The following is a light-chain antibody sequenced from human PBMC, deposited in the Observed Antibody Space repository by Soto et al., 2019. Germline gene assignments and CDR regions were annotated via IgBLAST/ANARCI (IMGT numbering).Light chain of an antibody. Sequence: EIVLTQSPGTLSLFPGDRVTLSCRASQAVNTRLAWYQHKPGQAPRLLIYLTSNRAAGIPARFSGSGSETDFTLTISDVEPEDFAVYYCHQRQSWPRTFGQGTKVDIK. CDR1: QAVNTR. J-gene: IGKJ1*01. V-gene: IGKV3-11*01. CDR3: HQRQSWPRT. CDR2: LTS.